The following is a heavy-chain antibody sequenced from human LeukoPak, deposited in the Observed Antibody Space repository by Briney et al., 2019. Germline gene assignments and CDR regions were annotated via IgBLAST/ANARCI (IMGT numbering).Heavy chain of an antibody. D-gene: IGHD4-23*01. J-gene: IGHJ4*02. V-gene: IGHV3-23*01. CDR3: APHSGHDYGGVSGY. CDR1: GFTFSSYA. Sequence: GGSLRLSCAASGFTFSSYAMSWVRQAPGKGLEWVSAISGSGGSTYYADSVKGRFTISRGNSKNTLYLQMNSLRAEDTAVYYCAPHSGHDYGGVSGYWGQGTLVTVSS. CDR2: ISGSGGST.